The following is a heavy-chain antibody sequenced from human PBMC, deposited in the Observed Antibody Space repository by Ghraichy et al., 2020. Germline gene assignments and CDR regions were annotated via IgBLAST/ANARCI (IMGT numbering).Heavy chain of an antibody. V-gene: IGHV1-69*13. CDR2: IIPIFGST. J-gene: IGHJ5*02. CDR1: GGSFSTYV. CDR3: ARGGLKYRNYVVGWFDP. Sequence: SVKVSCKASGGSFSTYVISWVRQAPGQGLEWMGGIIPIFGSTDYAQKFQGRVTITADESTSTVYMELSSLRSEDTALYFCARGGLKYRNYVVGWFDPWGQGPLVTVSS. D-gene: IGHD1-14*01.